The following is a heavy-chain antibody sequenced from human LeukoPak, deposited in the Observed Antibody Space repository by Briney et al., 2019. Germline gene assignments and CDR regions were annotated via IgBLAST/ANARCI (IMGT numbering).Heavy chain of an antibody. CDR1: GDSVSINSAA. V-gene: IGHV6-1*01. CDR3: ARGGQGDGYSADEAFYI. Sequence: SQTLSLTCAISGDSVSINSAAWNWIRQSPSRGLEWLGRTYQRSKWYNDYAVSVKSRITINPDISKNQFSLQLNSVTPEDTAVYYCARGGQGDGYSADEAFYIWGQGTMVTVSS. CDR2: TYQRSKWYN. D-gene: IGHD5-24*01. J-gene: IGHJ3*02.